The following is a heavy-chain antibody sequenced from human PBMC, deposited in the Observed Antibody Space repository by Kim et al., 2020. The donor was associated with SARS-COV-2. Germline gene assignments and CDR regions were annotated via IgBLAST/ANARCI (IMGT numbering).Heavy chain of an antibody. CDR1: GFTFSSYA. CDR2: ISSNGGST. CDR3: ARRPRARYFDWSDYYYM. D-gene: IGHD3-9*01. Sequence: GGSLRLSCAASGFTFSSYAMHWVRQAPGKGLEYVSAISSNGGSTYYANSVKGRFTISRDNSKNTLYLQMGSLRAEDMAVYYCARRPRARYFDWSDYYYM. J-gene: IGHJ6*03. V-gene: IGHV3-64*01.